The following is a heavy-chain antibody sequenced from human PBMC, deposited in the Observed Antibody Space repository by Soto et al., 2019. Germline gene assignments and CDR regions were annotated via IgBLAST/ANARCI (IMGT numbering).Heavy chain of an antibody. V-gene: IGHV3-23*01. J-gene: IGHJ6*02. CDR2: ISRSGDST. D-gene: IGHD4-4*01. CDR3: AKNYSNYVYYYYGMDV. Sequence: GGSLRLSCAASGFTFSGYAMSWVRQAPGKGLEWVSAISRSGDSTYYADSVKGRFTISRDNSKNTLFLQINSLRAEDTAVYYCAKNYSNYVYYYYGMDVWGQGTTVTVSS. CDR1: GFTFSGYA.